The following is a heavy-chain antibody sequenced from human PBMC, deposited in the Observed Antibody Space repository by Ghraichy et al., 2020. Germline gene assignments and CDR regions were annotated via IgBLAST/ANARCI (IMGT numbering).Heavy chain of an antibody. CDR3: AKGIAAGTTTVAYYYNGMDV. V-gene: IGHV3-23*01. D-gene: IGHD6-13*01. CDR2: ISGSGGDT. J-gene: IGHJ6*02. CDR1: GFTFSNYA. Sequence: GGSLRLSCAASGFTFSNYAMSWVRQAPGKGLEWFSGISGSGGDTYYVDSVKGRFTTSRDNSKTTLYLQMNGLRAEDTAVYYCAKGIAAGTTTVAYYYNGMDVWGQGTTVTVSS.